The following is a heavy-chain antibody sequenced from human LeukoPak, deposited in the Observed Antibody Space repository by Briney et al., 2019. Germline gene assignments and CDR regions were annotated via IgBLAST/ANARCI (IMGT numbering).Heavy chain of an antibody. Sequence: ASVKVSCKVSGYTLTELSMHWVRQAPRKGLEWMGGFDPEDGETIYAQKFQGRVTMTEDTSTDTAYMELSSLRSEDTAVYYCATYYYDSSGYYRPQYFQHWGQGTLVTVSS. V-gene: IGHV1-24*01. J-gene: IGHJ1*01. CDR2: FDPEDGET. CDR3: ATYYYDSSGYYRPQYFQH. D-gene: IGHD3-22*01. CDR1: GYTLTELS.